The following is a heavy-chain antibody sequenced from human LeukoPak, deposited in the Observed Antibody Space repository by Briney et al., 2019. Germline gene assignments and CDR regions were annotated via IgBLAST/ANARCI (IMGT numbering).Heavy chain of an antibody. V-gene: IGHV3-73*01. D-gene: IGHD5-12*01. CDR3: TSRSGNSDYDYYYYYGMNV. CDR2: IRSKANNYAT. CDR1: GFTFSGSA. Sequence: VGSLKLSCAASGFTFSGSAMHWVRQASGKGLEWVGRIRSKANNYATAYAASVKGRFTISRDDLRNTAYLQMNSLKTEDTAVYYCTSRSGNSDYDYYYYYGMNVWGQGTTVTVSS. J-gene: IGHJ6*02.